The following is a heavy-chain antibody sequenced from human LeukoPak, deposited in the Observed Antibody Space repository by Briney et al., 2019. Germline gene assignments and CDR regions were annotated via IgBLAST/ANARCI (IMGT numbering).Heavy chain of an antibody. D-gene: IGHD6-19*01. Sequence: QSGGSLRLSCAASGFTVSSNYMSWVRQAPGKGLEWVSVIYSGGSTYYADSVKGRFTISRDNSKNTLYLQMNSLRAEDTAVYYCARDRRGWAYFDYWGQGTLVTVSS. CDR3: ARDRRGWAYFDY. V-gene: IGHV3-66*01. J-gene: IGHJ4*02. CDR2: IYSGGST. CDR1: GFTVSSNY.